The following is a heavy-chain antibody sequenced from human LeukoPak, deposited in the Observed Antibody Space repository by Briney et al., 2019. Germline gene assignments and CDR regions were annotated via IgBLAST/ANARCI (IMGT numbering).Heavy chain of an antibody. CDR3: ARHWYDGDSHFDY. V-gene: IGHV4-4*09. J-gene: IGHJ4*02. D-gene: IGHD4-17*01. Sequence: PSETLCLTCTVSGVSISSYYWSWIRQPPGKGLEWIGSIYTSATTNYNPCLKSRVTISVDTSKNQFSLKLSSVTAADTAVYFCARHWYDGDSHFDYWGQGTLVTVSS. CDR2: IYTSATT. CDR1: GVSISSYY.